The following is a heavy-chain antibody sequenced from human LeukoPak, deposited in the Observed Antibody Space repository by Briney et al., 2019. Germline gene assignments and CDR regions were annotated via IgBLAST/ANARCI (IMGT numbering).Heavy chain of an antibody. CDR3: ARGGSNYIPDY. Sequence: ASVKVSCKASGGTFSSYAISWVRQAPGQGLEWMGGIIPIYGTANYAQKFQGRVTITADESTSTAYMELSSLRSEDTAVYYCARGGSNYIPDYWGQGTLVTVSS. J-gene: IGHJ4*02. D-gene: IGHD1-26*01. CDR1: GGTFSSYA. CDR2: IIPIYGTA. V-gene: IGHV1-69*13.